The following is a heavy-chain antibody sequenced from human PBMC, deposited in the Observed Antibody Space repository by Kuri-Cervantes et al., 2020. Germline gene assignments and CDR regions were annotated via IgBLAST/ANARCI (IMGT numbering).Heavy chain of an antibody. CDR3: AKRRSYSRIFDY. J-gene: IGHJ4*02. D-gene: IGHD6-13*01. CDR2: ISGSGGST. V-gene: IGHV3-23*01. Sequence: GESLKISCAASGFTFSSYAMNWVRQAPGKGLEWVSSISGSGGSTYYADSVKDRFTISRDNSKNTLYLQMNSLRAEDTAVYYCAKRRSYSRIFDYWGQGTLVPSPQ. CDR1: GFTFSSYA.